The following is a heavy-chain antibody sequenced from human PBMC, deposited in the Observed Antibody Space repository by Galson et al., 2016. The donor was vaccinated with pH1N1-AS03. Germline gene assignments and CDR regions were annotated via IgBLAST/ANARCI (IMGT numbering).Heavy chain of an antibody. Sequence: LSLTCSVSGGSINDHYWSWIRQPPGKGLEWVACVHSSGATNYNPSLKGRVTISIDTSNNQVSLRLSSVTAADTAVYYCARDRSFSGWSNEGWFAPWGPGTLVTVSS. CDR3: ARDRSFSGWSNEGWFAP. CDR2: VHSSGAT. D-gene: IGHD3-10*01. J-gene: IGHJ5*02. V-gene: IGHV4-59*11. CDR1: GGSINDHY.